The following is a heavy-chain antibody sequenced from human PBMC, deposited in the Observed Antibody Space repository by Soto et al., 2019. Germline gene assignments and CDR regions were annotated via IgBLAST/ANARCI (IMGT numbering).Heavy chain of an antibody. CDR1: GFTFRSYV. V-gene: IGHV3-30*19. J-gene: IGHJ1*01. D-gene: IGHD3-16*01. Sequence: QVQPVESGGGVVQPGTSLRVSCVGSGFTFRSYVIHWVRQAPGKGLEWVALTSYDGSDKYYGDSVRGRFTISRDNSRNTVDLQMDSLRLEDTALYYCARWGTTGGLDVWGQGTLVS. CDR2: TSYDGSDK. CDR3: ARWGTTGGLDV.